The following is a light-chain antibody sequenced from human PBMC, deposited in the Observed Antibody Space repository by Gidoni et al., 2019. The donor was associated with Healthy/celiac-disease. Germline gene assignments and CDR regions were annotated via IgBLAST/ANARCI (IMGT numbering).Light chain of an antibody. Sequence: IVLTQSPATLSLSPGERATLSCRASQSVSSYLAWYQQKPGQAPRILIYDASNRATGIPARFSGSGSGTDFTLTISSLEPEDFAVYYCQQRSNWPTFGGGTKVEIK. V-gene: IGKV3-11*01. CDR2: DAS. CDR1: QSVSSY. CDR3: QQRSNWPT. J-gene: IGKJ4*01.